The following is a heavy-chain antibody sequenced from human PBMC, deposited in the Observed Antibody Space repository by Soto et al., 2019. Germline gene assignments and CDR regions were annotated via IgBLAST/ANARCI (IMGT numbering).Heavy chain of an antibody. J-gene: IGHJ3*02. CDR3: ARDLSNWNSKGPDAFDI. CDR2: ISAYNGNT. CDR1: GYTFTSYG. V-gene: IGHV1-18*01. Sequence: ASVKVSCKASGYTFTSYGISWVRQAPGQGLEWMGWISAYNGNTNYAQKLQGRVTMTTDTSTSTAYMELRSLRSDDTAVYYCARDLSNWNSKGPDAFDIWGQGTMVTVSS. D-gene: IGHD1-1*01.